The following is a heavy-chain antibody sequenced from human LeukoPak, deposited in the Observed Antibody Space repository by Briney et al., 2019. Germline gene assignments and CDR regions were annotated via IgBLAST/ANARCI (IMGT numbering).Heavy chain of an antibody. CDR3: ARDGDYGGDAFDI. V-gene: IGHV4-61*02. Sequence: SETLSLTCTVSGGSISSSSYYWAWIRQPAGKGLEWIGRIYTSGSTNYNPSLKSRVTISVDTSKNQFSLKLSSVTAADTAVYYCARDGDYGGDAFDIWGQGTMVTVSS. CDR1: GGSISSSSYY. J-gene: IGHJ3*02. CDR2: IYTSGST. D-gene: IGHD4-23*01.